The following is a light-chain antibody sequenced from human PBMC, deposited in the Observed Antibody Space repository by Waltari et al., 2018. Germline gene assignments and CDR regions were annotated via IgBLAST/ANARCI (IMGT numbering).Light chain of an antibody. CDR1: SGHSTNV. Sequence: QLVLTQSPSASASLGASVKLTCTLSSGHSTNVIAWLQKRPEKGPRYLMKVNSDGSHNKGDEIPERFSGSSSGAERYLTIPSRQSEDEADYYCQTGGHGTWVFGGGTKLTVL. CDR2: VNSDGSH. J-gene: IGLJ3*02. V-gene: IGLV4-69*01. CDR3: QTGGHGTWV.